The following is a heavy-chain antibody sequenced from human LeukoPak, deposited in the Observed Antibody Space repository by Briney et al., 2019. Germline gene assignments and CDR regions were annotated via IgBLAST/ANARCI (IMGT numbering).Heavy chain of an antibody. D-gene: IGHD3-22*01. CDR2: ISGGGGST. CDR3: VRDSSSYYPPDY. J-gene: IGHJ4*02. CDR1: GFTFSSYA. V-gene: IGHV3-23*01. Sequence: GGSLRLSCAASGFTFSSYAMSWVRQAPGKGLEWVSAISGGGGSTHYADSVKGRFTISRDNFNNTLFLQMNGLSAEDTAIYYCVRDSSSYYPPDYWGQGTLVIVSS.